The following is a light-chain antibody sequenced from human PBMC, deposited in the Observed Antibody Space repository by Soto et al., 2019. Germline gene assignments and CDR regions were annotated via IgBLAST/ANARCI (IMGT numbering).Light chain of an antibody. Sequence: DIQMTQSPSSLSASVGDRVTITCRASQSTSSYLNWYQQKPGKAPKLLIYAASSLQSGVPSRFSGSGSGTDFTLTISSLQPEDFATYYCQQSYSTPFGPGTKVDIK. J-gene: IGKJ3*01. CDR3: QQSYSTP. CDR1: QSTSSY. CDR2: AAS. V-gene: IGKV1-39*01.